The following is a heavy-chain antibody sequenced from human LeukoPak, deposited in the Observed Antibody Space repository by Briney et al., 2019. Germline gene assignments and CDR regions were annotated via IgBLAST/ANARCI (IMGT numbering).Heavy chain of an antibody. CDR2: ISAYNGNT. CDR1: GYTFTIYG. D-gene: IGHD3-10*01. Sequence: ASVKVSCKASGYTFTIYGTSWVRKAPGQGLEWMGWISAYNGNTNYAQKFQDRVTMTTDTSTSTAYMELRSLRSDDTAVYYCARDGRFGELFDYWGQGTLVTVSS. J-gene: IGHJ4*02. CDR3: ARDGRFGELFDY. V-gene: IGHV1-18*01.